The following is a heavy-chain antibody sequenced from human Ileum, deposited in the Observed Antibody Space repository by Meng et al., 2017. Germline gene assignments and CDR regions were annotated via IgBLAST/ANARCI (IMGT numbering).Heavy chain of an antibody. CDR3: ARGKAIPDF. V-gene: IGHV4-59*08. CDR1: GGSISGSY. J-gene: IGHJ4*02. Sequence: QVQLQVSGPGLVKPSETLSLTCTVSGGSISGSYWSWIRQFPGKGLEWIGYTYYSGTTNYNPSLRGRVTMSVATSRAQFSLKLTSVTAADTAIYYCARGKAIPDFWGQGTLVTVSS. D-gene: IGHD2-2*02. CDR2: TYYSGTT.